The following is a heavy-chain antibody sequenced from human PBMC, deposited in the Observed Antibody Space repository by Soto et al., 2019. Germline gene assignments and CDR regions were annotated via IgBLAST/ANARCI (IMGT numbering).Heavy chain of an antibody. V-gene: IGHV4-39*01. D-gene: IGHD6-13*01. CDR2: IYYSGST. CDR1: GGSISSSSYY. Sequence: QLQLQESGPGLVKPSETLSLTCTVSGGSISSSSYYWGWIRQPPGKGLEWIGSIYYSGSTYYNPSLKSRVTISVDTSKNQFSLKLSSVTAADTAVYYCARIPPDMKAAAGITWGQGTLVTVSS. CDR3: ARIPPDMKAAAGIT. J-gene: IGHJ5*02.